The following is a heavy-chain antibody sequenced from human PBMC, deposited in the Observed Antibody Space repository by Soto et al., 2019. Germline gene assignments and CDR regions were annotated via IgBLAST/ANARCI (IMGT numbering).Heavy chain of an antibody. V-gene: IGHV3-7*01. J-gene: IGHJ4*02. CDR1: GFTFSSYW. Sequence: GGSLRLSCAASGFTFSSYWMTWVRQAPGRGLEWVAHIKPDGSERNYVDSVTGRFTISRDNAKNSLYLQMNSLRAEDTAVYYCARVWSALDYWGQGALVTVSS. CDR2: IKPDGSER. D-gene: IGHD2-21*01. CDR3: ARVWSALDY.